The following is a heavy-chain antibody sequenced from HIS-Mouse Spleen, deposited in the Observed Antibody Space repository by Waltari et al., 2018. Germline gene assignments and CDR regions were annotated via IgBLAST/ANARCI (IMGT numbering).Heavy chain of an antibody. J-gene: IGHJ4*02. V-gene: IGHV3-30*03. D-gene: IGHD6-6*01. CDR3: TTVSSSFDY. CDR1: GFTFSSYG. CDR2: ISYDGSNK. Sequence: QVQLVESGGGVVQPGRSLRLSCAASGFTFSSYGMHWVRQAPGKGLGWVAVISYDGSNKYYADSVKGRFTISRDNSKNTLYLQMNSLKTEDTAVYYCTTVSSSFDYWGQGTLVTVSS.